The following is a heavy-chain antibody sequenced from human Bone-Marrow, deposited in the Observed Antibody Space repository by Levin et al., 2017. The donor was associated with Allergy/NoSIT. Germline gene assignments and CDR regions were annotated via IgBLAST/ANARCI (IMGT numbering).Heavy chain of an antibody. V-gene: IGHV3-30*04. CDR2: ISYDETKN. J-gene: IGHJ3*01. CDR1: GFTFSSYI. CDR3: ARDQLAFCGADCFDGLDV. D-gene: IGHD2-21*02. Sequence: GGSLRLSCTASGFTFSSYIFHWVRQAPGKGLDWVASISYDETKNYYADSVRGRFTISRDNSENTLYLQINSLRPEDTAVYFCARDQLAFCGADCFDGLDVWGQGTLVTVSS.